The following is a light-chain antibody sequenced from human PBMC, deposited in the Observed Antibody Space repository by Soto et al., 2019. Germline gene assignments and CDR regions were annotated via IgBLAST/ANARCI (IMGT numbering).Light chain of an antibody. J-gene: IGKJ2*01. V-gene: IGKV1-39*01. CDR1: QTISTY. Sequence: DIQMTQSPSSLSASVGDRVTITCRASQTISTYLNWYQQKPGKAPKLLIYAASSLHSGVPSRFSGSGYGTDFTLTVSSLPPEDFATYYCQQSHGIPYTFGQGTRLEIK. CDR3: QQSHGIPYT. CDR2: AAS.